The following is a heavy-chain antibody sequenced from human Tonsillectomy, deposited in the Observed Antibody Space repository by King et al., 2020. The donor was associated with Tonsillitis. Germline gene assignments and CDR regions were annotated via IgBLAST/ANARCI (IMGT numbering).Heavy chain of an antibody. V-gene: IGHV1-46*01. D-gene: IGHD3-10*01. CDR2: IDPSGGST. J-gene: IGHJ3*02. Sequence: QLVQSGVEVKKPGASVKVSCKASGYTFTTYYIHWVRQAPGQGLEWMGIIDPSGGSTSYAHNFQGRVTMTRDTSTSTVYMELSSLRSEDTAVYYCARAGSLWFADSDVFDIWGQGTMVTVSS. CDR3: ARAGSLWFADSDVFDI. CDR1: GYTFTTYY.